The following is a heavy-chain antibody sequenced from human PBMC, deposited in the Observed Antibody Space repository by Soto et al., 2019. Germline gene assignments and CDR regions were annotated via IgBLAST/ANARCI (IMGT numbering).Heavy chain of an antibody. CDR3: ARGPFYYDPSGYYLSWFDP. J-gene: IGHJ5*02. Sequence: ASVKVSCKASGGTFSSYTISWVRQAPGQGLEWMGRIIPILGIANYAQKFQGRVTITADKSTSTAYMELSGLTSEDTAVYYCARGPFYYDPSGYYLSWFDPWGQGTLVTVSS. V-gene: IGHV1-69*02. CDR1: GGTFSSYT. CDR2: IIPILGIA. D-gene: IGHD3-22*01.